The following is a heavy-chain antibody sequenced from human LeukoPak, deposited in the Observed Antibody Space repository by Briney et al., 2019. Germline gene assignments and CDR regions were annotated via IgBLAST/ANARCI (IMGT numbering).Heavy chain of an antibody. J-gene: IGHJ4*02. V-gene: IGHV3-21*01. D-gene: IGHD3-10*01. Sequence: GGSLRLSCAASGFTFSSYSMNWVRQAPGKGLEWVSSISSSSSYIYYADSVKGRFTISRDNAKNSLYLQMNSLRAEDTAVYYCAKDKAQAYYASGSLVLWGQGTLVTVSS. CDR2: ISSSSSYI. CDR1: GFTFSSYS. CDR3: AKDKAQAYYASGSLVL.